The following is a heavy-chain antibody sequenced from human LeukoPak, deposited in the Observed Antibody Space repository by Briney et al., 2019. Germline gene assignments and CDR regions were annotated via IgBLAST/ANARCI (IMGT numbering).Heavy chain of an antibody. Sequence: SETLSLTCTVSGGSISSYYWSWIRQPPGKGLEWIGYIYYRSTNYNPSLKSRVTISIDTSKNQLSLKLSSVTAADTAVYYCARDRIVGATHYGMDVWGQGTTVTVSS. CDR1: GGSISSYY. CDR3: ARDRIVGATHYGMDV. D-gene: IGHD1-26*01. CDR2: IYYRST. V-gene: IGHV4-59*12. J-gene: IGHJ6*02.